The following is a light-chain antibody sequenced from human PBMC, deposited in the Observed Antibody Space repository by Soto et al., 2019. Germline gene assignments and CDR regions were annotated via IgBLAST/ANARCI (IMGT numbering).Light chain of an antibody. CDR2: GAS. Sequence: EIVMTQSPATLSVSPGERATLSCMASKSVSSNLAWYQQKPGQAPRLLIYGASTSATGIPARFSGSGSGTEFTLTISSLQSEDFAVYYCQQYNNWPYTFGQGTKLEIK. CDR3: QQYNNWPYT. J-gene: IGKJ2*01. V-gene: IGKV3-15*01. CDR1: KSVSSN.